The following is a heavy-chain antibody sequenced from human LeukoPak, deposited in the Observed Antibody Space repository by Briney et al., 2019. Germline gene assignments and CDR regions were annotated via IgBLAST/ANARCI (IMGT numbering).Heavy chain of an antibody. D-gene: IGHD1-26*01. V-gene: IGHV3-23*01. CDR1: GFTFSSYA. CDR3: AKDLWFSGTRDYYMDV. CDR2: ISGSGGST. Sequence: TGGPLRLSCAASGFTFSSYAMSWVRQAPGKGLEWVSAISGSGGSTYYADSVKGRFTISRDNSKNTLYLQMNSLRAEDTAVYYCAKDLWFSGTRDYYMDVWGKGTTVTVSS. J-gene: IGHJ6*03.